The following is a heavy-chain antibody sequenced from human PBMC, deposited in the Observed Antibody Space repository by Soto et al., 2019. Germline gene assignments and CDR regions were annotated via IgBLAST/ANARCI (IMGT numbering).Heavy chain of an antibody. CDR1: GGSLSGYY. Sequence: QVQLQQWGAGLLKPSETLSLNCAVNGGSLSGYYWSWIRQPPGKGLEWIGEIKDGGRTNYSPSLKSRATISSVTSNNHFSLRLYTVTAADTGVYYCARGQEGVVATHWDQGTLVTVSS. J-gene: IGHJ4*02. V-gene: IGHV4-34*01. D-gene: IGHD5-12*01. CDR3: ARGQEGVVATH. CDR2: IKDGGRT.